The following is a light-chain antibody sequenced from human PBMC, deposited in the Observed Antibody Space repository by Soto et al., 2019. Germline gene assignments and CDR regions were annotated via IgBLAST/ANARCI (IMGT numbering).Light chain of an antibody. V-gene: IGKV3-11*01. CDR2: DAS. CDR3: QQYNNWPPIT. CDR1: QSVSSY. J-gene: IGKJ5*01. Sequence: EIVLTQSPATLSLSPGERATLSCRASQSVSSYLAWYQQKPGQAPRLLIYDASNRATGIPARFSGGGSGTEFTLSISSLQSEDFAVYYCQQYNNWPPITFGQGTRLETK.